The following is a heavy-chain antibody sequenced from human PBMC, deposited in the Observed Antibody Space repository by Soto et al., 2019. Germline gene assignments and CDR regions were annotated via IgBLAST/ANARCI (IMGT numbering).Heavy chain of an antibody. CDR2: ISSSGSTI. V-gene: IGHV3-48*03. Sequence: GVSLRLSCAASGFTFSSYEMNWVRQAPGKGLEWVSYISSSGSTIYYADSVKGRFTISRDNAKNSLYLQMNSLRAEDTAVYYCPRDLDEPSTFWPQGPRVPPAFDIWGQGTMVTVSS. CDR1: GFTFSSYE. D-gene: IGHD3-3*01. CDR3: PRDLDEPSTFWPQGPRVPPAFDI. J-gene: IGHJ3*02.